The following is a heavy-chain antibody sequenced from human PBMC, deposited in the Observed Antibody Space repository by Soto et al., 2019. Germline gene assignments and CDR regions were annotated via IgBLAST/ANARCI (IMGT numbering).Heavy chain of an antibody. D-gene: IGHD6-13*01. J-gene: IGHJ4*02. CDR3: ARERDSWGAAAGYFDY. CDR2: IKQDGSEK. V-gene: IGHV3-7*01. Sequence: GGSLRLSCAASGFTFSSYWMSWVRQAPGKGLEWVANIKQDGSEKYYVDSVKGRFTISRDNAKNSLYLQMNSLRAEDTAVYYCARERDSWGAAAGYFDYWGQGTLVTVSS. CDR1: GFTFSSYW.